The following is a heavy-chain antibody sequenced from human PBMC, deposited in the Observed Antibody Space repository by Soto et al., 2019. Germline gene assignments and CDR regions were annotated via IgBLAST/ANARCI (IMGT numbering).Heavy chain of an antibody. CDR3: ANDPAANRSYVRMGFYY. J-gene: IGHJ4*02. Sequence: QVQLVESGGGVVQPGRSLRLSCAASGFTFSSYGMHWVRQAPGKGLEWVAVISYDGSNKYYADSVKGRFTIARDNSKNTLYLQMNSLRAEDTAVYYCANDPAANRSYVRMGFYYWGQGTLVTVSS. CDR2: ISYDGSNK. D-gene: IGHD1-26*01. V-gene: IGHV3-30*18. CDR1: GFTFSSYG.